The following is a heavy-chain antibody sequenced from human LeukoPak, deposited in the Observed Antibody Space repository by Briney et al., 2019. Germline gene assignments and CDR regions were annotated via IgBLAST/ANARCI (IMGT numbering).Heavy chain of an antibody. J-gene: IGHJ4*02. CDR3: ARALPLYRFWAF. Sequence: SETLSLTCAVYGGSFSGYYWSWIPQPPGKGLEWIGEINHSGSTNYNPSLKSRVTISVDTSKNQFSLKLSSVTAADTAVYYCARALPLYRFWAFWGQGTLVTVSS. CDR1: GGSFSGYY. CDR2: INHSGST. V-gene: IGHV4-34*01. D-gene: IGHD1-26*01.